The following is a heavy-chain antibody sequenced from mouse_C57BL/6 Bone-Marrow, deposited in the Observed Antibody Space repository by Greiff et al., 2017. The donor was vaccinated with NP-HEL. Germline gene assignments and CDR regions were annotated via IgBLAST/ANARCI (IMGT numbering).Heavy chain of an antibody. CDR2: INYDGSST. CDR3: ARDLYYDYDDWYFDV. V-gene: IGHV5-16*01. Sequence: DVMLVESEGGLVQPGSSMKLSCTASGFTFSDYYMAWVRQVPEKGLEWVANINYDGSSTYYLDSLKSRFIISRDNAKNILYLQMSSLKSEDTATYYCARDLYYDYDDWYFDVWGTGTTVTVSS. D-gene: IGHD2-4*01. J-gene: IGHJ1*03. CDR1: GFTFSDYY.